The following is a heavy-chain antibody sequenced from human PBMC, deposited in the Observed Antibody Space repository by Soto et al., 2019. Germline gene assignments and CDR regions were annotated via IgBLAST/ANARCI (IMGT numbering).Heavy chain of an antibody. J-gene: IGHJ6*03. V-gene: IGHV4-59*08. CDR3: ARRRYFDASIEYYYYYMDV. Sequence: PSETLSLTCTVSGGSISNYYWSWIRQPPGKGLEWIGYISYSGSTNYNPSLKSRVTISVDTSKNQFSLKLSSVTAADTAVYYCARRRYFDASIEYYYYYMDVWGKGTTVTVSS. CDR2: ISYSGST. CDR1: GGSISNYY. D-gene: IGHD3-9*01.